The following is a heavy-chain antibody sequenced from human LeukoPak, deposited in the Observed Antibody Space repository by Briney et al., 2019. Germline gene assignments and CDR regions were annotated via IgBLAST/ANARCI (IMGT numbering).Heavy chain of an antibody. CDR1: GFTFSSYS. V-gene: IGHV3-21*01. D-gene: IGHD3-22*01. CDR3: ARFRAPTFTMIVGAEYYFDY. CDR2: ISSSSSYI. Sequence: GGSLRLSCAASGFTFSSYSMNWVRQAPGKGLEWVSSISSSSSYIYYADSVKGRFTISRDNAKNSLYLQMNSLRAEDTAGYYCARFRAPTFTMIVGAEYYFDYWGQGTLVTVSS. J-gene: IGHJ4*02.